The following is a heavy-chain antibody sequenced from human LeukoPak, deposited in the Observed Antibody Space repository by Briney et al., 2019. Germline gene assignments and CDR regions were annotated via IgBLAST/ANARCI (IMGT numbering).Heavy chain of an antibody. CDR2: IYNDGRT. CDR3: AGSLAYCGGDCRLGDY. Sequence: GGSLRLSCAASGFTVRINYMTWVRQAPGKGLEWVSLIYNDGRTHYADSVKGRFTISRDNSKNTLYLQMNSLTAEDTAVYYCAGSLAYCGGDCRLGDYWGQGTLVTVSS. CDR1: GFTVRINY. J-gene: IGHJ4*02. V-gene: IGHV3-66*01. D-gene: IGHD2-21*02.